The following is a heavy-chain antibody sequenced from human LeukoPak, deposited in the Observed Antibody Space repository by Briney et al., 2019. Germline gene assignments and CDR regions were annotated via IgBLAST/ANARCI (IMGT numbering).Heavy chain of an antibody. CDR2: INPSGGST. CDR3: ATGRGLYGDWNFDY. D-gene: IGHD4-17*01. J-gene: IGHJ4*02. CDR1: GYTCTSYY. Sequence: ASVKVSCKASGYTCTSYYMHWMRQAPGQGLEWMGIINPSGGSTSYAQKFQSRVNTTSDTSTSTVYMELSSLRSEDTAVYYCATGRGLYGDWNFDYWGQGTLVTVSS. V-gene: IGHV1-46*01.